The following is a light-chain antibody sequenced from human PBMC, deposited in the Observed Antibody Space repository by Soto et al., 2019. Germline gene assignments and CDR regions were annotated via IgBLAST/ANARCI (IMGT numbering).Light chain of an antibody. CDR1: QSISSY. CDR2: AAS. J-gene: IGKJ5*01. V-gene: IGKV1-39*01. Sequence: IHMTRSPSTLSASVGDIVTITCRASQSISSYLNWYQQKPGKAPKLLIYAASSLQSGVPSRFSGSGSGTDFTLTISSLQPEDFATYYCQQSYSTPITLGQGTRLEIK. CDR3: QQSYSTPIT.